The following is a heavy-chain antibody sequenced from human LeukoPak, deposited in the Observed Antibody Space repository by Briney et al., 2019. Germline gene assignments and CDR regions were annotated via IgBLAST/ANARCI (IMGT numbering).Heavy chain of an antibody. D-gene: IGHD4-23*01. V-gene: IGHV3-23*01. J-gene: IGHJ2*01. CDR2: ISGIGDNT. CDR3: AKKSPQETTVGPYWYLGL. Sequence: GGSLRLSCAASGFTFTNYVMSWVRQAPGKGLEWVSSISGIGDNTYYAASVKGRLTISRDNFQNTLYLQMNSLRAEDTAVYYCAKKSPQETTVGPYWYLGLWGRGTQVTVSS. CDR1: GFTFTNYV.